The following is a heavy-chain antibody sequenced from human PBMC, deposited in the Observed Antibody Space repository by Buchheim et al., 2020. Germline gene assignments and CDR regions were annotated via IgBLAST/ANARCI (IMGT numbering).Heavy chain of an antibody. D-gene: IGHD6-13*01. V-gene: IGHV3-30*18. Sequence: QVQLVESGGGVVQPGRSLRLSCAASGFTFSSYGMHWVRQAPGKGLEWVAVISYDGSNKYYADSVKGRFTISRDNSKNTLYLQMNSLRAEDTAVYYCAKDPPGIAAAGPIWFDPWGQGTL. CDR2: ISYDGSNK. CDR3: AKDPPGIAAAGPIWFDP. J-gene: IGHJ5*02. CDR1: GFTFSSYG.